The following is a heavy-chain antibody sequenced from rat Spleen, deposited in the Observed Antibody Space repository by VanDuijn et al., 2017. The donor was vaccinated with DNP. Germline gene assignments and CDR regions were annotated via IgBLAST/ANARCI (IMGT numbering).Heavy chain of an antibody. Sequence: EVQLVESGGGLVQPGSSLKLSCVASGFTFSSYWMYWIRQAPGKGLEWVASINTDGGNTYYPDSVKGRFTISRDNAENTVYLQMNSLRSEDTATYYCANYNYYDGTYWGQGVMVTVSS. V-gene: IGHV5-58*01. J-gene: IGHJ2*01. CDR1: GFTFSSYW. D-gene: IGHD1-12*02. CDR2: INTDGGNT. CDR3: ANYNYYDGTY.